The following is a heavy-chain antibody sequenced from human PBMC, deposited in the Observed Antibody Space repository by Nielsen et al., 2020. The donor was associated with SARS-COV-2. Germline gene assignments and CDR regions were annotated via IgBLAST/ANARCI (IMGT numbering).Heavy chain of an antibody. V-gene: IGHV3-7*01. CDR3: ARDGCSGGSCDYYYYGMDV. CDR2: IKQDGSEK. D-gene: IGHD2-15*01. Sequence: WIRQPPGKGLEWVANIKQDGSEKYYVDSVKGRFTISRDNAKNSLYLQMNSLRAEDTAVYYCARDGCSGGSCDYYYYGMDVWGQGTTVTVSS. J-gene: IGHJ6*02.